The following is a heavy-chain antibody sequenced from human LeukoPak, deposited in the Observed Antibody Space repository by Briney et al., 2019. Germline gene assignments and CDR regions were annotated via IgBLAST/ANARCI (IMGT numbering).Heavy chain of an antibody. CDR1: GFSFTSYA. V-gene: IGHV3-23*01. J-gene: IGHJ4*02. D-gene: IGHD4-4*01. Sequence: GGSLRLSCAASGFSFTSYAMCWVRQAPGKGLEWLSGISGSGDTTYYADSAKGRFSVSRDNSKNTLYLQMNSLRAEDTAVYYCATDYSRPHFDYWGQGTLVTVSS. CDR3: ATDYSRPHFDY. CDR2: ISGSGDTT.